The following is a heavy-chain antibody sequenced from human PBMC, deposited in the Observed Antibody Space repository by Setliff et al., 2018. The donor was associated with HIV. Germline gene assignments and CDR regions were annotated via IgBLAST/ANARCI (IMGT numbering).Heavy chain of an antibody. J-gene: IGHJ4*02. CDR3: ARGVAINYYGSGSYPGH. CDR2: IIPMFGRV. CDR1: GGTFSSYA. Sequence: SVKVSCKPSGGTFSSYAISWVRQVPGQGLEWMGGIIPMFGRVNYAQKLQGRVTITADESTNTAYMELSSLRAEDTAVYFCARGVAINYYGSGSYPGHWGQGTLVTVSS. V-gene: IGHV1-69*13. D-gene: IGHD3-10*01.